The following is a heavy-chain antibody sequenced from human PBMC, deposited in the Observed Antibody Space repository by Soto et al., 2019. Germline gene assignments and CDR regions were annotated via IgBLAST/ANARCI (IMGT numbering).Heavy chain of an antibody. D-gene: IGHD2-8*01. Sequence: EVQLVESGGGLVQPGGSLRLSCAASGFTFSSYSMNWVRQAPGKGLEWVSYISSSSSTIYYADSVKGRFTISRDNAKNSLYLQMNSLRDEDTAVYYCARELDIVLMVYAPEAFDIWGQGTMVTVSS. J-gene: IGHJ3*02. CDR2: ISSSSSTI. V-gene: IGHV3-48*02. CDR1: GFTFSSYS. CDR3: ARELDIVLMVYAPEAFDI.